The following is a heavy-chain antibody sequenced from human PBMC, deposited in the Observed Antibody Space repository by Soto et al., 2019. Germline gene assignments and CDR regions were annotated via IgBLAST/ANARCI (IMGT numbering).Heavy chain of an antibody. J-gene: IGHJ6*02. CDR1: GFTFSSFA. V-gene: IGHV3-23*01. CDR2: VTNNGGST. D-gene: IGHD3-10*01. CDR3: TTRVWSSGNYGMDV. Sequence: EVPLLESGGGLVQPGGPLRLSCAVSGFTFSSFAMTWVRQAPGKGLEWVSTVTNNGGSTYYADSVKGRFTISRDNSKNTLYLQLNSLRAEDTAVYYCTTRVWSSGNYGMDVWGQGTAVTVSS.